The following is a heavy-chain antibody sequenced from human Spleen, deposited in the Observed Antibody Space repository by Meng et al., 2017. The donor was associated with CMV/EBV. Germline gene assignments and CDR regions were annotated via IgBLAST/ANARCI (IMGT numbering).Heavy chain of an antibody. D-gene: IGHD2-2*01. V-gene: IGHV1-18*01. Sequence: ASVKVSCKASVYTFTNYGISWVRQAPGRGLEWIGWISPYDGPNYARNLRGRGTLTTDTSTTTAYMELTSLRSDDTAVYYCARDLEYCGSTSCFEDCFDPWGQGTLVPSPQ. CDR1: VYTFTNYG. CDR2: ISPYDGP. J-gene: IGHJ5*02. CDR3: ARDLEYCGSTSCFEDCFDP.